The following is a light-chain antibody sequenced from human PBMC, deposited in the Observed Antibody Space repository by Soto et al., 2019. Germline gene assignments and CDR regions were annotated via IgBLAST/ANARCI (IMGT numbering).Light chain of an antibody. CDR3: QQYNNWPIT. J-gene: IGKJ5*01. CDR2: GAS. V-gene: IGKV3-15*01. CDR1: QNVLSN. Sequence: EIVMTQSPGTLSFSPGEIATLSCRASQNVLSNLAWYQQKPGQAPRLLIYGASTRATGLPARFSGSGSGTQFTLTISSLQSEDFAVYYCQQYNNWPITFGQGTRLEIK.